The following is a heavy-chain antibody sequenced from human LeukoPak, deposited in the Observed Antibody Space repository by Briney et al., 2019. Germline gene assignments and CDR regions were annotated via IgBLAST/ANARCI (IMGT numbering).Heavy chain of an antibody. J-gene: IGHJ5*02. CDR3: ARSYDYIWGSYRSCWFDP. V-gene: IGHV1-8*01. Sequence: ASVKVSCKASGYTFTSYDINWVRQATGQGLEWMGWMNPNSGNTGYAQKFQGRVTMTRNTSISTAYMELGSLRSEDTAVYYCARSYDYIWGSYRSCWFDPWGQGTLVTVSS. D-gene: IGHD3-16*01. CDR1: GYTFTSYD. CDR2: MNPNSGNT.